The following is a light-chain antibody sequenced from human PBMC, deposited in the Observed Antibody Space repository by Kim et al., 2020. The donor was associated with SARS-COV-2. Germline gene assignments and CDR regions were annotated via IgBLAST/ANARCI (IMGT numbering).Light chain of an antibody. J-gene: IGLJ3*02. CDR3: QTWGSGSWL. Sequence: QLVLTQSPSESASLGASVTLTCTLSSGHSNYAIAWHQQQPEKGPRYLTKLNSDGSSGTERYLTISNLHSEDEADYYCQTWGSGSWLFGGGTQLTVL. V-gene: IGLV4-69*01. CDR1: SGHSNYA. CDR2: LNSDG.